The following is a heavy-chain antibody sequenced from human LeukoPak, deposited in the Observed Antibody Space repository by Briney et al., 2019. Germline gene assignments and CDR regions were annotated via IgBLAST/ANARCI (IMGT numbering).Heavy chain of an antibody. Sequence: SETLSLTCTVSGGSISSYYWSWIRQPPGKGLEWIGYIYYSGSTNYNPSLKSRVTISVDTSKNQFSLKLSSVTAADTAVYYCARSGSYYGVEFDYWGQGTLVTVSS. V-gene: IGHV4-59*08. D-gene: IGHD1-26*01. J-gene: IGHJ4*02. CDR2: IYYSGST. CDR1: GGSISSYY. CDR3: ARSGSYYGVEFDY.